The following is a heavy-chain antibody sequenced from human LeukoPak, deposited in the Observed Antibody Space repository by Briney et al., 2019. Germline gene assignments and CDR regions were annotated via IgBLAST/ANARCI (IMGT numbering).Heavy chain of an antibody. CDR2: INWNGGST. CDR1: GFTFDDYG. Sequence: GGSLRLSCAASGFTFDDYGMSWVRQAPGKGLEWVSGINWNGGSTGYADSVKSRFTISRDNAKNSLYLQMNSLRAEDTALYYCAKQTTDGYSPFDYWGQGTLVTVSS. D-gene: IGHD5-24*01. V-gene: IGHV3-20*04. J-gene: IGHJ4*02. CDR3: AKQTTDGYSPFDY.